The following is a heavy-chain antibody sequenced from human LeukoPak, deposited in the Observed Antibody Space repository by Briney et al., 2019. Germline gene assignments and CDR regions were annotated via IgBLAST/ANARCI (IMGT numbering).Heavy chain of an antibody. CDR3: ARRDDSSGYPKIFDY. Sequence: GGSLRLSCAASGFTFSSYSMNWVRQAPGKGLEWVSYISSSSNYIYYADSVKGRFTISRDHAKNSLSLQMNSLRAEDTAVYYCARRDDSSGYPKIFDYWGPGTLVTVSS. CDR1: GFTFSSYS. CDR2: ISSSSNYI. D-gene: IGHD3-22*01. V-gene: IGHV3-21*01. J-gene: IGHJ4*02.